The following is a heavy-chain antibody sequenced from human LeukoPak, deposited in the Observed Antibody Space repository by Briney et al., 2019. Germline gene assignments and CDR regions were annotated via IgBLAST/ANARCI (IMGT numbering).Heavy chain of an antibody. Sequence: ASVKVSCKASGYTFTCYYMHWVRQAPGQGLEWMGWINPNSGGTNYARKFQGRVTMTRDTSISTAYMELSRLRADDTAVYYCANTWIQLGGLDYWGQGTLVTVPS. CDR1: GYTFTCYY. CDR3: ANTWIQLGGLDY. J-gene: IGHJ4*02. D-gene: IGHD5-18*01. CDR2: INPNSGGT. V-gene: IGHV1-2*02.